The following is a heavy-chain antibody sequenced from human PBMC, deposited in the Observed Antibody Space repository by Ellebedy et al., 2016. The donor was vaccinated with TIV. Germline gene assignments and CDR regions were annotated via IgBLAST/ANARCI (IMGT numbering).Heavy chain of an antibody. J-gene: IGHJ4*02. V-gene: IGHV1-69*06. CDR1: GGTFSSYA. CDR3: AREIFLGIFGVVNDY. Sequence: SVKVSXXASGGTFSSYAISWVRQAPGQGLEWMGGIIPIFCTANYAQKFQGRVTITADKSTSTAYMELSSLRSEDTAVYYCAREIFLGIFGVVNDYWGQGTLVTVSS. CDR2: IIPIFCTA. D-gene: IGHD3-3*01.